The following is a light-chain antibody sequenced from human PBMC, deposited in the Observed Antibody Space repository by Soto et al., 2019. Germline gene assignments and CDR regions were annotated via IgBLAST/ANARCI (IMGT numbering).Light chain of an antibody. Sequence: DIELTQSPSTLSASVGDTVTVTCRASQGISSWLAWYQQKPGKAPKLIIYAASSLQSGVPSRFSGSGSGTDFTLTISSLQPEDFATYYCPQANSFPSTFGQGTRLEIK. V-gene: IGKV1-12*01. CDR1: QGISSW. J-gene: IGKJ5*01. CDR3: PQANSFPST. CDR2: AAS.